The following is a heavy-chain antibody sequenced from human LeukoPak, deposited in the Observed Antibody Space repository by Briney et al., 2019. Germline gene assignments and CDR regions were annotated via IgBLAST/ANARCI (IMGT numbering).Heavy chain of an antibody. CDR2: IYHSGST. V-gene: IGHV4-38-2*02. Sequence: SEALSLTCTVSGYSISSGYYWGWIRQPPGKGLEWIGSIYHSGSTYYNPSLKSRVTISVDTSKNQFSLKLNSVTAADTAVYYCARDETSKGDAFDIWGQGTMVTVSS. CDR3: ARDETSKGDAFDI. J-gene: IGHJ3*02. CDR1: GYSISSGYY.